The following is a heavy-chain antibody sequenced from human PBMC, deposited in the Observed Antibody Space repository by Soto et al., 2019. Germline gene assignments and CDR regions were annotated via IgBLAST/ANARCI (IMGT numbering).Heavy chain of an antibody. Sequence: SETLSLTCTVSGGSISSYYWSWIRQPPGKGLEWIGYIYYSGSTYYNPSLKSRVTISVDTSKNQFSLKLSSVTAADTAVYYCARDHRGYSGYAYFDYWGQGTLVTVSS. J-gene: IGHJ4*02. CDR2: IYYSGST. CDR1: GGSISSYY. V-gene: IGHV4-59*12. D-gene: IGHD5-12*01. CDR3: ARDHRGYSGYAYFDY.